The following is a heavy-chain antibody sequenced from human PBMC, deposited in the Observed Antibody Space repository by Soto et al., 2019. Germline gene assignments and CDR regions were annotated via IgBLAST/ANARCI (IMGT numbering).Heavy chain of an antibody. CDR3: TTQAELGFDY. V-gene: IGHV3-73*02. Sequence: EVQLVESGGGLVQPGGSLKLSCAASGFTFSGSTMHWVRQASGKGLEWVGRIRSKANSYATAYAASVKGRFTISRDDSKNTAYLQMNSLKTEDTAVYYCTTQAELGFDYWGQGTLVTVSS. J-gene: IGHJ4*02. CDR1: GFTFSGST. D-gene: IGHD1-7*01. CDR2: IRSKANSYAT.